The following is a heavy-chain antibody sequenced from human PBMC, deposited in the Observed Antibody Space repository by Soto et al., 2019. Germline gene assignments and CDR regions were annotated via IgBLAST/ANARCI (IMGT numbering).Heavy chain of an antibody. V-gene: IGHV3-30*18. CDR2: ISYDGSNK. CDR1: GFTFSSYG. D-gene: IGHD6-19*01. Sequence: GGSLRLSCAASGFTFSSYGMHWVRQAPGKGLEWVAVISYDGSNKYYADSVKGRFTISRDNSKNTLYLQMNSLRAEDTAVYYCAKALVSVAGSRPYYYGMDVWGQGTTITVSS. J-gene: IGHJ6*02. CDR3: AKALVSVAGSRPYYYGMDV.